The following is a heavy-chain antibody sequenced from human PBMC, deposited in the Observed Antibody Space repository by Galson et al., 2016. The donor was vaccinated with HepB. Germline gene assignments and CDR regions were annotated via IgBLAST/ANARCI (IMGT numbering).Heavy chain of an antibody. CDR1: GGSLSNNF. CDR2: VHHTGDT. J-gene: IGHJ5*02. V-gene: IGHV4-34*01. CDR3: ARGKRPRQWLITKWFDP. D-gene: IGHD6-19*01. Sequence: ATLSLTCSVYGGSLSNNFWSWLRQPPGKGLEWIGEVHHTGDTNHNSSLKSRVTMSVGTSKNQFSLKLSSVTAADTAVYYCARGKRPRQWLITKWFDPWGQGTPVTVSA.